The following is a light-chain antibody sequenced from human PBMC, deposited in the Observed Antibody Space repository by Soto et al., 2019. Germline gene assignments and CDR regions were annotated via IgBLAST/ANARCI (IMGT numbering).Light chain of an antibody. Sequence: QMTQSPSSLSASVGDRVTITCRASQSISNYLNWYQQKPGKAPKLLIYAASTLQSGVPSRFSGSGSGTDFTLTISSLQPEDFATYYCQQSYSTPGFGGGTEVEIK. CDR3: QQSYSTPG. CDR1: QSISNY. CDR2: AAS. V-gene: IGKV1-39*01. J-gene: IGKJ4*01.